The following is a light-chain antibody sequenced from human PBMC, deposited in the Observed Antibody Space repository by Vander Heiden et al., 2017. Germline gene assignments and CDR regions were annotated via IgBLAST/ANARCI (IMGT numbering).Light chain of an antibody. CDR1: QSISNY. J-gene: IGKJ1*01. CDR2: AAS. V-gene: IGKV1-39*01. CDR3: QQSDSTPWT. Sequence: DIQMTQSPSSLSASVGDRVTITCRASQSISNYLNWFQQKPGKAPKLLIYAASSLQSGVPSRFRGSGSGTDFTLTISNVQPEDSVSYYCQQSDSTPWTFGQGTKVEIK.